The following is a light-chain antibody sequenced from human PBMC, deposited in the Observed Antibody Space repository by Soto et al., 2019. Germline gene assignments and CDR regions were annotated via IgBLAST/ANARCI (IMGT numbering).Light chain of an antibody. CDR1: QSGTSTY. CDR3: QQYGRSPRT. Sequence: EIVLTQSPGTLSLSPGESATLSCRASQSGTSTYLAWYQQKPGQAPRLVIYGASTRATGIPDRFSGSGSGTDFTLTISRLEPEDFAVYYCQQYGRSPRTFGQGTKVEIK. J-gene: IGKJ1*01. CDR2: GAS. V-gene: IGKV3-20*01.